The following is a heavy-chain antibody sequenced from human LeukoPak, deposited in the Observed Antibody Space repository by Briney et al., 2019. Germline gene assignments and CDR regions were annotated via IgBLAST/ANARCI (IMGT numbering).Heavy chain of an antibody. D-gene: IGHD3-3*01. CDR2: IYYSGST. Sequence: PSETLSLTRTVSGGSISSYYWSWIRQPPGKGLEWIGYIYYSGSTNYNPSLKSRVTISVDTSKNQFSLKLSSVTAADTAVYYCARAVGNYDFWSGYYNGVNYFDYWGQGTLVTVSS. CDR1: GGSISSYY. V-gene: IGHV4-59*01. CDR3: ARAVGNYDFWSGYYNGVNYFDY. J-gene: IGHJ4*02.